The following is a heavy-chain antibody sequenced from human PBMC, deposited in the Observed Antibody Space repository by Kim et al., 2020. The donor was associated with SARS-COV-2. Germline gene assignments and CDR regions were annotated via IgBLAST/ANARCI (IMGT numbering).Heavy chain of an antibody. Sequence: GGSLRLSCAASGFTFSSYAMHWVRQAPGKGLEWVAVISYDGSNKYYADSVKGRFTISRDNSKNTLYLQMNSLRAEDTAVYYCAREHGSGRDYWGQGTLVT. CDR2: ISYDGSNK. CDR3: AREHGSGRDY. D-gene: IGHD6-19*01. J-gene: IGHJ4*02. CDR1: GFTFSSYA. V-gene: IGHV3-30-3*01.